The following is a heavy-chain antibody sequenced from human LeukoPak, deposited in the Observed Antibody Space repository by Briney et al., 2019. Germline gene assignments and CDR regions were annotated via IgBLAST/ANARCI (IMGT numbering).Heavy chain of an antibody. D-gene: IGHD6-19*01. Sequence: VASVKVSCKVSGYTLTELSMHWVRQAPGKGLEWMGGFDPEDGETIYAQKFQGRVTMTEDTSTDTAYMELSSLRSEDTAVYYCATDFSFGRGWYWGFDPWGQGTLVTVSS. CDR1: GYTLTELS. CDR3: ATDFSFGRGWYWGFDP. V-gene: IGHV1-24*01. J-gene: IGHJ5*02. CDR2: FDPEDGET.